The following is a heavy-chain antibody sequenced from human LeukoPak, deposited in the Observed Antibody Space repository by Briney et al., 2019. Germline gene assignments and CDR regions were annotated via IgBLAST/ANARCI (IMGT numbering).Heavy chain of an antibody. CDR1: GFTFSSYA. V-gene: IGHV3-30*04. J-gene: IGHJ4*02. CDR2: ISYDGSNK. Sequence: GRSLRLSCAASGFTFSSYAMHWVRQAPGKGLEWVAVISYDGSNKYYADSVKGRFTISRDNSKNTLYLQMNSLRAEDTAVYYCAKVSGYYYDSSGYFMDYWGQGTLVTVSS. CDR3: AKVSGYYYDSSGYFMDY. D-gene: IGHD3-22*01.